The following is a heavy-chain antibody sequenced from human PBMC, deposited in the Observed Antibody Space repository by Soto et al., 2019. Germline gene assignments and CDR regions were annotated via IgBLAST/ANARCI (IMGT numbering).Heavy chain of an antibody. CDR3: ARLLFRGSSEDDY. CDR2: IYYSGST. CDR1: GGSISSSSYY. J-gene: IGHJ4*02. V-gene: IGHV4-39*01. D-gene: IGHD6-25*01. Sequence: QLQLQESGPGLVKPSETLSLTCTVSGGSISSSSYYWGWIRQPPGKGLEWIGSIYYSGSTYYNPSLKSRVTISVDTSKNQFSLKLSSVTAADTAVYYCARLLFRGSSEDDYWGQGTLVTVSS.